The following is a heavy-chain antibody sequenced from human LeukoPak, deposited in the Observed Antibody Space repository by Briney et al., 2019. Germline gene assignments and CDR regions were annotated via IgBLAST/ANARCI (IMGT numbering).Heavy chain of an antibody. CDR1: GEPFNGYY. D-gene: IGHD6-6*01. V-gene: IGHV4-39*01. CDR2: IYYSGST. Sequence: SETLSLTCAVYGEPFNGYYWGWIRQPPGKGLEWIGSIYYSGSTYYNPSLKSRVTISVDTSKNQFSLKLSSVTAADTAVYYCARQRGSIAARPFGLTLIDYWGQGTLVTVSS. CDR3: ARQRGSIAARPFGLTLIDY. J-gene: IGHJ4*02.